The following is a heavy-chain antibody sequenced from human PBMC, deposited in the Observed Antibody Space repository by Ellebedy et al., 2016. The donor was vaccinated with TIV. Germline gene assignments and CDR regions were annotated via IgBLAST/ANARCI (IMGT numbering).Heavy chain of an antibody. CDR3: ARELDVSGRPFDY. Sequence: GGSLRLXXAASGFTFSSYAMSWVRQAPGKGLEWVSAISGSGGSTYYADSVKGRFTISRDNSKNTLYLQMNSLRAEDTAVYYCARELDVSGRPFDYWGQGTLVTVSS. J-gene: IGHJ4*02. CDR2: ISGSGGST. D-gene: IGHD1-1*01. CDR1: GFTFSSYA. V-gene: IGHV3-23*01.